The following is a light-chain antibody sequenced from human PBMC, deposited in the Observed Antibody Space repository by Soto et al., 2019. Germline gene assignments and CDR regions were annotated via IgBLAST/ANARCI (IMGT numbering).Light chain of an antibody. Sequence: QSALTQPPSASRSPGQSVTISCTGTSSDVGAYNYVSWYQQHPGKAPRLIIYEVVQRPSGVPDRFSGSKSGNTASLTVSGLQAADEADYFCKSYAGSNTYVFGSGTKLTVL. CDR3: KSYAGSNTYV. V-gene: IGLV2-8*02. J-gene: IGLJ1*01. CDR2: EVV. CDR1: SSDVGAYNY.